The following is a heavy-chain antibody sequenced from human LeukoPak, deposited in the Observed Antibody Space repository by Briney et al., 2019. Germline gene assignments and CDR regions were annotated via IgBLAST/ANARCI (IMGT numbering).Heavy chain of an antibody. CDR1: GGSICSYY. Sequence: PSETLSLTCTVSGGSICSYYWSWIRQPPGKGLEWIGYIYYSGSTNYNPSLKSRVTISVDTSKNQFSLKVSSLTAADTAVYYCATLYGGYGYFDYWGQGTLVTVSS. J-gene: IGHJ4*02. D-gene: IGHD5-12*01. CDR3: ATLYGGYGYFDY. V-gene: IGHV4-59*08. CDR2: IYYSGST.